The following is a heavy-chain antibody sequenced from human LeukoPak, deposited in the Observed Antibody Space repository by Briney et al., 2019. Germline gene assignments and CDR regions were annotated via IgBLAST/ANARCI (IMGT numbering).Heavy chain of an antibody. Sequence: SETLSLTCTVSGGSISSYYWSWIRQPPGKGLEWIGYIYYSGSTHYNPSLKSRVTISVDTSKNQFSLKLTSVTAADTAVYYRARHGWPPYYFDYWGQGTLVTVSS. CDR1: GGSISSYY. CDR3: ARHGWPPYYFDY. CDR2: IYYSGST. J-gene: IGHJ4*02. V-gene: IGHV4-59*08. D-gene: IGHD5-24*01.